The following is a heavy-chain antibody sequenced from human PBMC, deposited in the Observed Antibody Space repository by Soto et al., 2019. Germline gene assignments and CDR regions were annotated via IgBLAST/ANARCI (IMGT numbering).Heavy chain of an antibody. J-gene: IGHJ5*02. Sequence: HPGGSLRLSCAASGFTFSSYAMSWVRQAPGKGLEWVSAISGSGGSTYYADSVKGRFTISRDNSKNTLYLQMNSLRAEDTAVYYCAKEYRDGYYYGSGSSRPFDPWGQGTLVTVSS. D-gene: IGHD3-10*01. CDR2: ISGSGGST. CDR1: GFTFSSYA. V-gene: IGHV3-23*01. CDR3: AKEYRDGYYYGSGSSRPFDP.